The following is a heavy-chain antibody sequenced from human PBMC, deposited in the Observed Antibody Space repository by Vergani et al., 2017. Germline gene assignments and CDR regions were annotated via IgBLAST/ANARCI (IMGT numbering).Heavy chain of an antibody. CDR1: GFTFSSYG. J-gene: IGHJ4*02. CDR3: AKLVATAQHFDY. Sequence: AASGFTFSSYGMHWVRQAPGKGLEWVAVISYDGSNKYYADSVKGRFTISRDNSKNTLYLQMNSLRAEDTAVYYCAKLVATAQHFDYWGQGTLVTVSS. V-gene: IGHV3-30*18. D-gene: IGHD5-12*01. CDR2: ISYDGSNK.